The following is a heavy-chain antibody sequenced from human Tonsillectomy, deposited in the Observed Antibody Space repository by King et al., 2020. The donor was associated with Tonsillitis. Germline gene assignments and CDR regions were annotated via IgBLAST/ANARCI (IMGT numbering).Heavy chain of an antibody. V-gene: IGHV1-18*04. CDR3: ARWTTTVPTAVYYYFDP. Sequence: QLVQSGAEVKKPGASVKVSCKASGYTFTNYGISWVRQAPGQGLEWMGWISAHNGNTNYAQKLQGRVTMTTDTSTSTAYMELRSLRSDDTAVYYCARWTTTVPTAVYYYFDPWGQGTLVTVSS. CDR2: ISAHNGNT. CDR1: GYTFTNYG. J-gene: IGHJ5*02. D-gene: IGHD4-11*01.